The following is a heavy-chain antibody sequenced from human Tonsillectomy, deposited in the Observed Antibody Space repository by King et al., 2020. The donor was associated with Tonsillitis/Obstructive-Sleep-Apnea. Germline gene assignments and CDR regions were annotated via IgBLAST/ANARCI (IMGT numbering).Heavy chain of an antibody. CDR1: GFTVSSNY. J-gene: IGHJ4*02. D-gene: IGHD4-17*01. V-gene: IGHV3-53*01. CDR2: IYSGGST. Sequence: VQLVESGGGLIQPGGSLRLSCAASGFTVSSNYMSWVRQAPGKGLEWVSVIYSGGSTYYADSVKGRFTISRDNSKNTLYLQMNSLGAEDTAVYYCALSTVTTAWFDYWGQGTLVTVSS. CDR3: ALSTVTTAWFDY.